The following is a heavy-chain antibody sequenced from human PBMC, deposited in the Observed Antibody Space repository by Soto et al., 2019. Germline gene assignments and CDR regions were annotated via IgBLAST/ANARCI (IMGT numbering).Heavy chain of an antibody. D-gene: IGHD3-10*01. Sequence: QVQLVQSGAEVKKPGASVKVSCKAFGYTFMKFGINWVRQAPGQGLEWMGWISVYNGNTNYAQKFQGRVTMTTDTSKSIANMRLRRLRSDETAVYYCARGPSMIRGVIGVNDYWGQGTLVTVSS. V-gene: IGHV1-18*01. CDR3: ARGPSMIRGVIGVNDY. CDR2: ISVYNGNT. CDR1: GYTFMKFG. J-gene: IGHJ4*02.